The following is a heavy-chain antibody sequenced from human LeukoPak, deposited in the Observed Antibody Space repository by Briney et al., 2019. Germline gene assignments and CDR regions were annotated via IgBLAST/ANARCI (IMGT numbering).Heavy chain of an antibody. V-gene: IGHV3-23*01. CDR1: GFTFGNYA. D-gene: IGHD7-27*01. CDR2: LNGSGGNT. Sequence: PGGSLRLSCVASGFTFGNYATGWVRQAPGKGLEWISGLNGSGGNTYYADSVKGRFTISRDNSKNTLYLQMNSLRAEDTAVYYCAKDRSFFSPGAFDYWGQGTLVTVSS. J-gene: IGHJ4*02. CDR3: AKDRSFFSPGAFDY.